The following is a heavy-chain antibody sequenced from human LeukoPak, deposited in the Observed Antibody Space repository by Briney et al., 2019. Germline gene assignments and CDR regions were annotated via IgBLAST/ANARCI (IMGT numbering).Heavy chain of an antibody. V-gene: IGHV1-18*01. Sequence: ASVKVSCKASGYTFTSYGISWVRQAPGQGLEWMGWISAYNGNTNYAQKFQGRVTMTRDTSTSTVYMELSSLRPEDTAVYYCVREMDGGYFDYWGQGTLVTVSS. J-gene: IGHJ4*02. CDR2: ISAYNGNT. CDR1: GYTFTSYG. CDR3: VREMDGGYFDY. D-gene: IGHD2-15*01.